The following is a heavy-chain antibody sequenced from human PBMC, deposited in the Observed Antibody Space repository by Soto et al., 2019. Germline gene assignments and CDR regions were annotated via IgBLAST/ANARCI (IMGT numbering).Heavy chain of an antibody. V-gene: IGHV3-23*01. D-gene: IGHD3-10*01. CDR1: GFTFNNYD. Sequence: GSLRLSCAASGFTFNNYDMTWVRQAPGQGLEWVSSISGSGRGTFYADSVKGRFTISRDNSKNSLYLQMNSLRADDTAVYYCVKEGFNVTRGGNGMAVWGQGTTVTVSS. CDR2: ISGSGRGT. J-gene: IGHJ6*02. CDR3: VKEGFNVTRGGNGMAV.